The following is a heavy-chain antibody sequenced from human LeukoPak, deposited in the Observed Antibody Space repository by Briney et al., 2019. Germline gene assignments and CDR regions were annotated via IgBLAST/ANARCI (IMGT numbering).Heavy chain of an antibody. J-gene: IGHJ4*02. D-gene: IGHD3-10*01. CDR3: ARGSEGFYYYGSGAIHDYFDY. V-gene: IGHV4-34*01. CDR2: INYGGTT. CDR1: GGSFSNYY. Sequence: SETLSLTCAVYGGSFSNYYWSWLRQPPGKGLEWIGEINYGGTTNYNPSLKSRVTISVDTSKNQFSLELSSVTAADTAVYYCARGSEGFYYYGSGAIHDYFDYWGQGTLVTVSS.